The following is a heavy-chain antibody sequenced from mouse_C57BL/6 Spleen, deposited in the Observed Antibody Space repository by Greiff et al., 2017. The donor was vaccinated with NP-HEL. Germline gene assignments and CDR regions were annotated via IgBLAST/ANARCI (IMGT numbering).Heavy chain of an antibody. Sequence: EVKLVESGEGLVKPGGSLKLSCAASGFTFSSYAMSWVRQTPEKRLEWVAYISSGGDYIYYADTVKGRFTISRDNARNTLYLQMSSLKSEDTAMYYCTRDVLYYAMDYWGQGTSVTVSS. CDR1: GFTFSSYA. J-gene: IGHJ4*01. CDR3: TRDVLYYAMDY. CDR2: ISSGGDYI. V-gene: IGHV5-9-1*02.